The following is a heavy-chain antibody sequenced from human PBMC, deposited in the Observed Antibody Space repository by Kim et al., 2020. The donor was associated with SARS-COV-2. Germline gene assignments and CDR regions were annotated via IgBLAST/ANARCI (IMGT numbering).Heavy chain of an antibody. CDR2: IIPIFGTA. Sequence: SVKVSCKASGGTFSSYAISWVRQAPGQGLEWMGGIIPIFGTANYAQKFQGRVTITADESTSTAYMELSSLRSEDTAVYYCARTFYSSGYRYYYYYGMDVWGQGTTVTVSS. J-gene: IGHJ6*02. CDR1: GGTFSSYA. CDR3: ARTFYSSGYRYYYYYGMDV. V-gene: IGHV1-69*13. D-gene: IGHD6-19*01.